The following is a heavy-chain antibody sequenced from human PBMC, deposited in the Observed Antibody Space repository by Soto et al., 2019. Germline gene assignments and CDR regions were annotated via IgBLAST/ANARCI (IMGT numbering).Heavy chain of an antibody. CDR1: GYSFTSYW. D-gene: IGHD2-21*02. V-gene: IGHV5-10-1*01. Sequence: PGESLKISCKGSGYSFTSYWISWVRQMPGKGLEWMGRIDPSDSYTNYSPSFQGHVTISADKSISTAYLQWSSLKASDTAMYYCARRLYCGGDCYSIGAFDIWGQGTMVTVSS. CDR3: ARRLYCGGDCYSIGAFDI. J-gene: IGHJ3*02. CDR2: IDPSDSYT.